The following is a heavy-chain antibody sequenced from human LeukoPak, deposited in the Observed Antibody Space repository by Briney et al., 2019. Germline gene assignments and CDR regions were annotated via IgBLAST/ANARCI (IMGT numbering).Heavy chain of an antibody. D-gene: IGHD3-22*01. Sequence: PGGSLRLSCAASGFTFSSYAMSWVRQAPGKGLEWVSAISGSGGSTYYADSVKGRFTISRDNSKNTLYLQMNSLRAEGTAVYYCAKDSGYYYDSSGDFDYWGQGTLVTVSS. CDR3: AKDSGYYYDSSGDFDY. V-gene: IGHV3-23*01. CDR2: ISGSGGST. J-gene: IGHJ4*02. CDR1: GFTFSSYA.